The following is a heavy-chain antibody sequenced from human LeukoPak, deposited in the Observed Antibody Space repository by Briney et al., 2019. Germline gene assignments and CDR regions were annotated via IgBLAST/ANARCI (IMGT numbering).Heavy chain of an antibody. D-gene: IGHD3-3*01. CDR3: ARFDTSFGVGRSYMDV. CDR2: INPNSGGT. Sequence: ASVKVSCKASGYTFTGYYMHWVRQAPGQGLEWMGWINPNSGGTNYAQKFQGRVTMTRDTSISTAYMELSRLRSEDTAVYYCARFDTSFGVGRSYMDVRGKGTTVTVSS. CDR1: GYTFTGYY. J-gene: IGHJ6*03. V-gene: IGHV1-2*02.